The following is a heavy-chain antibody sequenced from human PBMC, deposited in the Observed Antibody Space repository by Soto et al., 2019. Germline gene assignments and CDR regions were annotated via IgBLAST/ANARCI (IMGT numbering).Heavy chain of an antibody. J-gene: IGHJ6*02. CDR3: ARTDRDFYGLDV. CDR2: ISAAGDT. CDR1: GFTFRNYD. V-gene: IGHV3-13*01. Sequence: EVQLVESGGGLVQPGGSLRLSCEASGFTFRNYDMHWVRHGTGKGLEWVSGISAAGDTDYADSVEGRFTISRENAQNSFFLQMNSLRVGDTAVYYCARTDRDFYGLDVWGQGTTVIVSS.